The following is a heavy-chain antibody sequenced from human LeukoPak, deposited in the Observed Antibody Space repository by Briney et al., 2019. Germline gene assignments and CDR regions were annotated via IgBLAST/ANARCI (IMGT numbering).Heavy chain of an antibody. CDR3: ARVYCSGGSCYGPFDY. D-gene: IGHD2-15*01. V-gene: IGHV3-33*08. Sequence: GGSLRLSCAASGFTFSSYGMHWVRQAPGKGLEWVAVIWDDGSNKYYVDSVKGRYTISRDNSKNTLYLQMNSLRAEDTAVYYCARVYCSGGSCYGPFDYWGQGTLVTVSS. CDR1: GFTFSSYG. CDR2: IWDDGSNK. J-gene: IGHJ4*02.